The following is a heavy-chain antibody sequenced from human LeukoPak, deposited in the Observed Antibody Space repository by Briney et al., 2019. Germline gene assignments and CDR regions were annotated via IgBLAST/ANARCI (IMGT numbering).Heavy chain of an antibody. CDR2: TNHIGSN. J-gene: IGHJ4*02. CDR3: ARYHINYAFDY. Sequence: PSETLSVTHAVYWGSFSGYYWSGLRQPPGKGLEWIRETNHIGSNNYTPSLKSRVTITVDTLQTQFSLKLRPVTATDTPVYYCARYHINYAFDYWGQGTLVTVSS. V-gene: IGHV4-34*01. CDR1: WGSFSGYY. D-gene: IGHD4-11*01.